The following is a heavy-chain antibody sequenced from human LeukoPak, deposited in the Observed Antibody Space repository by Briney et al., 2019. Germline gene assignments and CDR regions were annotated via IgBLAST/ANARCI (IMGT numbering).Heavy chain of an antibody. CDR1: GFTFSSHW. D-gene: IGHD6-13*01. Sequence: GGALRLSCAASGFTFSSHWMTWVRQAPGKGLEWVANINQDGSERYYVDSVKGRFTISRDNAKNSLYLQMNSLRAEDTAVYYWARDSEYSSSFAFDIWGQGTMVTVSS. CDR2: INQDGSER. V-gene: IGHV3-7*01. CDR3: ARDSEYSSSFAFDI. J-gene: IGHJ3*02.